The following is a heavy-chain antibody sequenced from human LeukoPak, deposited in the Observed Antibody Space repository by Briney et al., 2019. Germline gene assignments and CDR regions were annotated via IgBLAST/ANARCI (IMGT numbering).Heavy chain of an antibody. V-gene: IGHV3-30*04. CDR3: VRTYESYSFDY. CDR1: GFTFSTFG. Sequence: GGSLRLSCEAAGFTFSTFGFHWVRQAPGKGLEWMTFISYDGNHKFYADYVKGRFTISRDNSKNMLFLQMSSLRTEDTAVYYCVRTYESYSFDYWGQGTQVTVSS. J-gene: IGHJ4*02. CDR2: ISYDGNHK. D-gene: IGHD3-22*01.